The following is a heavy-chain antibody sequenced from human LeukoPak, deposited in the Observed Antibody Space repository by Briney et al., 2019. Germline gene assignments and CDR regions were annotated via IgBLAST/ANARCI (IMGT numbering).Heavy chain of an antibody. D-gene: IGHD5-18*01. J-gene: IGHJ3*02. CDR3: ARESGRIQLWPHAFDI. V-gene: IGHV4-59*01. Sequence: SETLSLTCTVSGGSISSYYWSWIRQPPGRGLEWIGYIYYSGSTNYNPSLKSRVTISVDTSKNQFSLKLSSVTAADTAVYYCARESGRIQLWPHAFDIWGQGTMVTVSS. CDR2: IYYSGST. CDR1: GGSISSYY.